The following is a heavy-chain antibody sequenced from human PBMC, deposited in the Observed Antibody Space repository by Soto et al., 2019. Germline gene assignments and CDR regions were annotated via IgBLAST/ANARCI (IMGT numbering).Heavy chain of an antibody. D-gene: IGHD3-22*01. Sequence: SVKVSCKASGFTFTSSAVQWVRQARGQRLEWIGWIVVGSGNTNYAQKFQERVTITRDMSTRTAYMELSSLRSEDTAVYYCAAFGPLSGYAYYFDYWGQGTLVTAPQ. CDR3: AAFGPLSGYAYYFDY. V-gene: IGHV1-58*01. CDR2: IVVGSGNT. CDR1: GFTFTSSA. J-gene: IGHJ4*02.